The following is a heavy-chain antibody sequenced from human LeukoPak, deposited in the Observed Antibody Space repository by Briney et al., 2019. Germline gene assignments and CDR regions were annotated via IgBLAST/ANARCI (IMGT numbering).Heavy chain of an antibody. J-gene: IGHJ5*02. CDR3: ARDFWSDHSWFDP. CDR1: GGSITTTNYY. D-gene: IGHD3-3*01. CDR2: IYYSGST. V-gene: IGHV4-39*07. Sequence: SETLSLTCTASGGSITTTNYYWGWIRQSPGKGLEWIGSIYYSGSTYYNPSLKSRVTISVDTSKNHSSLRLSSVTAADTAVYYCARDFWSDHSWFDPWGQGTLVTASS.